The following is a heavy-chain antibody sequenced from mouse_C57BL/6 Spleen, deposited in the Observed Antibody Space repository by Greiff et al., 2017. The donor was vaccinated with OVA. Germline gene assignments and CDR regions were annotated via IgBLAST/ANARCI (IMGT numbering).Heavy chain of an antibody. V-gene: IGHV2-2*01. CDR3: ARIYYGYNGLYAMDY. CDR1: GFSLTSYG. Sequence: VQLKQSGPGLVQPSQSLSITCTVSGFSLTSYGVHWVRQSPGKGLEWLGVIWSGGSTDYNAAFISRLSISKDNSKSQVFFKMNRLQADDTAIYYCARIYYGYNGLYAMDYWGQGTSVTVSS. D-gene: IGHD2-2*01. CDR2: IWSGGST. J-gene: IGHJ4*01.